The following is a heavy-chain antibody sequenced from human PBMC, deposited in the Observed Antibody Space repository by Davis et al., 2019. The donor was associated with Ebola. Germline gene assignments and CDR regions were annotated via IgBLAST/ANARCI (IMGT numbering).Heavy chain of an antibody. CDR2: ISSSGSTI. Sequence: GESLKISCAASGFTFSDYYMSWIRQAPGKGLEWVSYISSSGSTIYYADSVKGRFTISRDNAKNSLYLQMNSLRAEDTAVYYCARVHYGSGSWSFDYWGQGTLVTVSS. J-gene: IGHJ4*02. CDR1: GFTFSDYY. V-gene: IGHV3-11*01. D-gene: IGHD3-10*01. CDR3: ARVHYGSGSWSFDY.